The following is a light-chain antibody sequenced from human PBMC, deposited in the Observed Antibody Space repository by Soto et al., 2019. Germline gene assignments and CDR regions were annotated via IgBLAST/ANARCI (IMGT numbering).Light chain of an antibody. V-gene: IGKV3-20*01. CDR1: ESVSNNY. J-gene: IGKJ1*01. CDR2: GTS. CDR3: QQYGRSPRT. Sequence: EIVLTQSPGTLSLSPGERATLSCRASESVSNNYIAWYQQTAGRAPRLLIYGTSSRATGIPDRFSGSGSGTDFSLTIRRLEPEDCAVYYCQQYGRSPRTFGQGTKVEIK.